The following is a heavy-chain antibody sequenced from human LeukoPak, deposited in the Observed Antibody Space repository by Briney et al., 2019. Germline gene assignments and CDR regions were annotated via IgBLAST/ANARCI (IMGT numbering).Heavy chain of an antibody. CDR3: ARGGAVTTGDWFDP. CDR2: IYYSGST. D-gene: IGHD4-17*01. CDR1: GGSISSGDYY. Sequence: SQTLSLTCTVSGGSISSGDYYWSWIRQPPGKGLEWIGYIYYSGSTYYNPSLKSRVTISVDTSKNQFSLKLSSVTAADTAVYYCARGGAVTTGDWFDPWGQGTLVTVSS. J-gene: IGHJ5*02. V-gene: IGHV4-30-4*08.